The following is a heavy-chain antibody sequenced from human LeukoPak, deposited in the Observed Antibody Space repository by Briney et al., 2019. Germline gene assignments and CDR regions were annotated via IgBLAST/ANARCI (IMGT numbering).Heavy chain of an antibody. CDR3: ARVGEDIVVVPAALNWFDP. D-gene: IGHD2-2*01. J-gene: IGHJ5*02. CDR1: GFTFSSYS. Sequence: PGGSLRLSCAASGFTFSSYSMNWVRQAPGKGLEWVSYISSSSSSTIYYADSVKGRFTISRDNAKNSLYLQMNSLRAEDTAVYYCARVGEDIVVVPAALNWFDPWGQGTLATVSS. V-gene: IGHV3-48*01. CDR2: ISSSSSSTI.